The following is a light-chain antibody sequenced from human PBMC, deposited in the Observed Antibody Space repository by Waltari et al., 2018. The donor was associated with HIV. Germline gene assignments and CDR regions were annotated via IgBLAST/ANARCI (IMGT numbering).Light chain of an antibody. CDR3: LTYVSKTSTWQ. V-gene: IGLV2-23*02. CDR2: DVS. J-gene: IGLJ3*02. Sequence: QSALTQPASASGNPGQSVTNTCTGTAIDIGNYTLFSWFQQHPGTAPKLLIYDVSKRPSGVSSRFSGSNSGYFASLTISGLLTEDESSYYCLTYVSKTSTWQFGGGTYLTV. CDR1: AIDIGNYTL.